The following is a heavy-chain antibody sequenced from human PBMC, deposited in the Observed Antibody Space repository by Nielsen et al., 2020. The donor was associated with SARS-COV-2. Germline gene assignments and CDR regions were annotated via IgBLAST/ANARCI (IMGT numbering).Heavy chain of an antibody. CDR2: FSGSRGST. D-gene: IGHD3-22*01. CDR3: AKADTSGYDFFDY. Sequence: GGSLRLSCAASGFTFSSYATSWVRQAPGKGLEWVSGFSGSRGSTDYADSVKGRFTISRDNSKNTLYLQMSSLRAEDTAVYYCAKADTSGYDFFDYWGQGTLVTVSS. V-gene: IGHV3-23*01. J-gene: IGHJ4*02. CDR1: GFTFSSYA.